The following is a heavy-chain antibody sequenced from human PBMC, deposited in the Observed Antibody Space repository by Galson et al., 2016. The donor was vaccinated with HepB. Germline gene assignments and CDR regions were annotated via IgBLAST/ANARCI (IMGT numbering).Heavy chain of an antibody. V-gene: IGHV4-4*02. CDR2: IYHSGAT. CDR3: ARQYWGGPSDY. CDR1: GGSIGISSW. J-gene: IGHJ4*02. D-gene: IGHD2/OR15-2a*01. Sequence: TLSLTCAVSGGSIGISSWWSWVRQSPGKGLEWIGEIYHSGATNYNPSLKSRVTISVDKSKNQFSLKLSSVTAADTAVYYCARQYWGGPSDYWGQGILVTVSS.